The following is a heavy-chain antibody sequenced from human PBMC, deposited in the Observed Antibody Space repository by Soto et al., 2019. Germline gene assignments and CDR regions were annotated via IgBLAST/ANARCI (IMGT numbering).Heavy chain of an antibody. CDR3: ARDSTWNYVHYYSMDV. CDR2: INPSGGST. Sequence: QVQLVQSGAEVKKPGASVKVSCKASGYTFTSYYMHWVRQAPGQGLEWMGIINPSGGSTSYAQKFQGRVTMNRDTSTSTVYMELSSLRSEDTAVYYCARDSTWNYVHYYSMDVWGQGTTVTVSS. D-gene: IGHD1-7*01. J-gene: IGHJ6*02. CDR1: GYTFTSYY. V-gene: IGHV1-46*01.